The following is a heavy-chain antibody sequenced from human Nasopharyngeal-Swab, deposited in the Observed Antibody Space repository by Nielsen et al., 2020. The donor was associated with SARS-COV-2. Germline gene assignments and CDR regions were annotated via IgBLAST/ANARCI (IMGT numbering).Heavy chain of an antibody. CDR1: GFTFSSYV. J-gene: IGHJ4*02. D-gene: IGHD3-10*01. CDR2: ISYDGSNK. CDR3: ANSLLWFGELLY. V-gene: IGHV3-30*18. Sequence: GGSLRLSCAASGFTFSSYVMHWVRQAPGKGLEWVAVISYDGSNKYYADSVKGRFTIPRDNSKNTLYLQMNSLRAEDTAVYYCANSLLWFGELLYWGQGTLVTVSS.